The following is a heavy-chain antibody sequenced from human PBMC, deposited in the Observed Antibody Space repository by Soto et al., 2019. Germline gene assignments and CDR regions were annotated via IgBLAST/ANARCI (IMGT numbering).Heavy chain of an antibody. V-gene: IGHV5-10-1*01. Sequence: GESLKISCKASGYSFTSYLISWVRQMPGKGLEWMGRIDPSDSYTNYSPSFQGHVTISADKSITTAYLQWSSLKASDTAIYYCARTAAAGKYYYGVDVWGQGTTVTVS. D-gene: IGHD6-13*01. CDR3: ARTAAAGKYYYGVDV. CDR1: GYSFTSYL. J-gene: IGHJ6*02. CDR2: IDPSDSYT.